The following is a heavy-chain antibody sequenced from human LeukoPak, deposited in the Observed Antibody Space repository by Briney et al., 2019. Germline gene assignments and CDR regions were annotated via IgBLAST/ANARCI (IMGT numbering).Heavy chain of an antibody. J-gene: IGHJ4*02. V-gene: IGHV1-2*06. CDR1: GYTFTDYY. CDR2: INPNSGGT. CDR3: ARGKISDSSGYN. Sequence: SVKVSCKTSGYTFTDYYMHWVRQAPGQGLEWMGRINPNSGGTNYAQKFQGRVTMTRDTSISTAYMELSRLRSDDTAVYYCARGKISDSSGYNWGQGTLVTVSS. D-gene: IGHD3-22*01.